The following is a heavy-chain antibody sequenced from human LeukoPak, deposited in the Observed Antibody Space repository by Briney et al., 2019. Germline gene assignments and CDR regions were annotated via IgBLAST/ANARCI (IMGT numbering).Heavy chain of an antibody. J-gene: IGHJ3*02. V-gene: IGHV1-2*02. CDR3: AVTIGGSDGFDI. CDR2: INPNSGGT. CDR1: GYMFTGYY. Sequence: PRATVKVSCEAFGYMFTGYYMHWVRQAPGQGLEWMGGINPNSGGTSYAQKFQGRVTMTRDTSISTAYMELSRLTSDDTAVYYCAVTIGGSDGFDIWGQGTMVIVSS. D-gene: IGHD4-17*01.